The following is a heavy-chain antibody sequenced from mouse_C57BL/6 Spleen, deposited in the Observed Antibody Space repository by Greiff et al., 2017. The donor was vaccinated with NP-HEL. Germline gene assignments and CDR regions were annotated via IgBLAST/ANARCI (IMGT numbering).Heavy chain of an antibody. J-gene: IGHJ4*01. CDR3: ARTGGSSYGAMDY. CDR2: ISNLAYSI. Sequence: EVKVVESGGGLVQPGGSLKLSCAASGFTFSDYGMAWVRQAPRKGPEWVAFISNLAYSIYYADTVTGRFTISRENAKNTLYLEMSSLRSEDTAMYYCARTGGSSYGAMDYWGQGTSVTVSS. V-gene: IGHV5-15*01. CDR1: GFTFSDYG. D-gene: IGHD1-1*01.